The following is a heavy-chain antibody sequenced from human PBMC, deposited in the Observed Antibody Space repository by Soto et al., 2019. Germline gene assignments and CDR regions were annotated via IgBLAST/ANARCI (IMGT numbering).Heavy chain of an antibody. Sequence: SETLSLTCAVYGGSFSGYYWTWIRQPPGTGLEWIGEINHSGSTNYNPSLRSRVTISVDTSKNQFSLKLNSVTAADTAVYYCARDLWGYCGTDCYPLDVWGQGTTVTVS. CDR2: INHSGST. D-gene: IGHD2-21*02. V-gene: IGHV4-34*01. CDR3: ARDLWGYCGTDCYPLDV. CDR1: GGSFSGYY. J-gene: IGHJ6*02.